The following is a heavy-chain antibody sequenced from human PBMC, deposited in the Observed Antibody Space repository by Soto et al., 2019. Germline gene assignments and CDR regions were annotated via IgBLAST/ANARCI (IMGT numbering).Heavy chain of an antibody. CDR1: GYSFTSYW. D-gene: IGHD2-15*01. Sequence: GESLKITCKGSGYSFTSYWISWVRQRPGKGLEWMGRIDPSDSYTNYSPSFQGHVTISADKSISTAYLQWSSLKASDTAMYYCARTHVLGYCSGGSCSDYWGQGALVTVSS. V-gene: IGHV5-10-1*01. CDR2: IDPSDSYT. CDR3: ARTHVLGYCSGGSCSDY. J-gene: IGHJ4*02.